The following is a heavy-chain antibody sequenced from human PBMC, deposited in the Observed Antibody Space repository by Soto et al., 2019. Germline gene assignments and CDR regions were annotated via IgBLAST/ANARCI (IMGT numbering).Heavy chain of an antibody. D-gene: IGHD6-19*01. J-gene: IGHJ4*02. CDR2: INHSGST. V-gene: IGHV4-34*01. CDR1: DGSFSGFF. CDR3: VRGQWLPRGEY. Sequence: QVHLQQWGAGLLKPSETLSLTCAVYDGSFSGFFWTWIRQSPGKGLEWIGEINHSGSTNYNPSLKSRVTIFADTSENQFSLRLTSVTAADTAVYYCVRGQWLPRGEYWGQGTLVTVSS.